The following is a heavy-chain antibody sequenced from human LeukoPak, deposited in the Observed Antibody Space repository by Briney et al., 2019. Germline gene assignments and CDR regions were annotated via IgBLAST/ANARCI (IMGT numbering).Heavy chain of an antibody. V-gene: IGHV1-18*01. CDR2: INAYNDNT. D-gene: IGHD7-27*01. J-gene: IGHJ3*02. CDR3: ARETPDRGDDAFDI. CDR1: GYTLTNYG. Sequence: ASVKVSCKASGYTLTNYGITWVRQAPGQGFEWMGWINAYNDNTNYAQKLQGRVTMTTDTSTNTAYMELRSLRSDDTAVYYCARETPDRGDDAFDIWGQGTMVTVSS.